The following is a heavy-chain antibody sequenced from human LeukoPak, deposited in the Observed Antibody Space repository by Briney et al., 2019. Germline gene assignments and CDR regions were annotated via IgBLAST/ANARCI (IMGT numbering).Heavy chain of an antibody. V-gene: IGHV3-53*01. J-gene: IGHJ6*02. CDR2: IYSGGST. Sequence: HPGGSLRLSCAASGFTFSSYWMNWVRQAPGKGLEWVSVIYSGGSTYYADSVKGRFTISRDNSKNTLYLQMNSLRAEDTAVYYCARDAEYYYYGMDVWGQGTTVTVSS. CDR1: GFTFSSYW. CDR3: ARDAEYYYYGMDV.